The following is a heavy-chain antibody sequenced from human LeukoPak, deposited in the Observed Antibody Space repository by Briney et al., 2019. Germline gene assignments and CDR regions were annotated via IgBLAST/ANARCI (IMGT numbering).Heavy chain of an antibody. CDR3: ARDRVAAAGTNWFDP. CDR1: GFTFSSYD. J-gene: IGHJ5*02. Sequence: GGSLRLSCAASGFTFSSYDMHWVRQATGKGLEWVSAIGTAGDTYYPGSVKGRFTISRDNAKNSLYLRMNSLRAEDTAVYYCARDRVAAAGTNWFDPWGQGTLVTVSS. V-gene: IGHV3-13*01. CDR2: IGTAGDT. D-gene: IGHD6-13*01.